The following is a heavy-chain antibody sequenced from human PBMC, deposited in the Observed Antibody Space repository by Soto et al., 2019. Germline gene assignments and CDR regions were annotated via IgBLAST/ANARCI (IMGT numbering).Heavy chain of an antibody. CDR3: AREAQHYYYYYMDV. Sequence: GGSLRLSCAASGFTFSSYAMSWVRQAPGKGLEWVSAISGSGGGTYYVDSVKGRFTISRDNSKNSLYLQMNSLRAEDTAVYYCAREAQHYYYYYMDVWGKGTTVTVSS. CDR1: GFTFSSYA. CDR2: ISGSGGGT. V-gene: IGHV3-23*01. J-gene: IGHJ6*03. D-gene: IGHD2-2*01.